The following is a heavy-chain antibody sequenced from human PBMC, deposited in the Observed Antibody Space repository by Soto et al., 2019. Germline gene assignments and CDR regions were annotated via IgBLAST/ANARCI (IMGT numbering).Heavy chain of an antibody. CDR1: GFTFSSYG. Sequence: GGSLRLSCAASGFTFSSYGMHWVRQAPGKGLEWVAVIWYDGSNKYYADSVKGRFTISRDNSKNTLYLQMNSLRAEDTAVYYCSRDVGDYRPPDGMDVLGQGTTVTVSS. CDR3: SRDVGDYRPPDGMDV. CDR2: IWYDGSNK. J-gene: IGHJ6*01. V-gene: IGHV3-33*01. D-gene: IGHD4-17*01.